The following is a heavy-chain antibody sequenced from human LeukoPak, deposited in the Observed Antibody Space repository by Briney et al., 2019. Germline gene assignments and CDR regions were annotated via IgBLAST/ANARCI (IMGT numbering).Heavy chain of an antibody. CDR3: AKDTPYFDWLFVNWFDP. Sequence: GGSLRLSCAASGFTFDDYAMHWVRQAPGKGLEGVSLISGDGGSTYYADSVKGRFTLSRDNSKNSLYLQMNNLRTEDTALYYCAKDTPYFDWLFVNWFDPWGQGTLVTVSS. CDR1: GFTFDDYA. CDR2: ISGDGGST. D-gene: IGHD3-9*01. V-gene: IGHV3-43*02. J-gene: IGHJ5*02.